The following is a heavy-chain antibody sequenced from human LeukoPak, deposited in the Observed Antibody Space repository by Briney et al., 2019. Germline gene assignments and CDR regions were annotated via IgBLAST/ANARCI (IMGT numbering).Heavy chain of an antibody. CDR1: GCTFTSYD. V-gene: IGHV1-8*01. CDR2: MNPNSGNT. CDR3: ARVSDYYDSSGEADY. J-gene: IGHJ4*02. Sequence: WASVKVSCKASGCTFTSYDINWVRQAPGQGLEWMGWMNPNSGNTGYAQKFQGRVTMTRNTSISTAYMELSSLRSEDTAVYYCARVSDYYDSSGEADYWGQGTLVTVSS. D-gene: IGHD3-22*01.